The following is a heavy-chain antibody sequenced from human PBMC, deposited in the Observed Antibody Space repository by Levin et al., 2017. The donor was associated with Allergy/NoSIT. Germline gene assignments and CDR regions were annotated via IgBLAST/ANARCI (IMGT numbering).Heavy chain of an antibody. V-gene: IGHV3-23*01. CDR3: AKVVSQMTTVTSPLGY. Sequence: GGSLRLSCAASGFTFSNYAMTWVRQAPGKWLEWVSVISGSGASTYYADSVKGRFTISRDNSKNTLYLQMNSLRAEDTAVYYCAKVVSQMTTVTSPLGYWGQGTLVTVSS. CDR1: GFTFSNYA. J-gene: IGHJ4*02. D-gene: IGHD4-17*01. CDR2: ISGSGAST.